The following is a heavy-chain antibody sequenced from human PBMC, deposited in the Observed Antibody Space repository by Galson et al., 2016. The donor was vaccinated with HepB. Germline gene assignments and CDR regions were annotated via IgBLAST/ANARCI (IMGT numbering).Heavy chain of an antibody. CDR3: AKERLVRRIFDH. CDR1: GFVFSNFD. V-gene: IGHV3-23*01. D-gene: IGHD1-1*01. Sequence: SLRLSCAASGFVFSNFDLSWVRQAPGKGLEWVASISTRRTTYYSDSVQGRFTISSDNSNNTLYLQMNALRAEDTAVYYCAKERLVRRIFDHWGQGTLLTVSS. CDR2: ISTRRTT. J-gene: IGHJ4*02.